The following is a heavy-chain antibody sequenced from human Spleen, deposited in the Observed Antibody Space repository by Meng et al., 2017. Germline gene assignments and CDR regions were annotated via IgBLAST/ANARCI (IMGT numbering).Heavy chain of an antibody. CDR2: IYYSGST. Sequence: QPQLQESGPGLGKPSETLSLTCSVSGDSISGSSYYWGWIRQPPGKGLEWIGSIYYSGSTYYNPSLKSRVTISVDTSKNQFSLKLSSVTAADTAVYYGARWALRLGELSSDYWGQGTLVTVSS. J-gene: IGHJ4*02. CDR3: ARWALRLGELSSDY. V-gene: IGHV4-39*01. CDR1: GDSISGSSYY. D-gene: IGHD3-16*02.